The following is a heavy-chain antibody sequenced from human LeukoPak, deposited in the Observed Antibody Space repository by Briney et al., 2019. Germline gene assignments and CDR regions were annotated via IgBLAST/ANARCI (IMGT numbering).Heavy chain of an antibody. D-gene: IGHD2-15*01. Sequence: SETLSLTCTVSGGSISNYYWSWIRQPAGKGLEWIGRIYTTGSTNYNPSLESRVTMSVDTSKNQFSLRLRAVTAADTAVYYCARDSGAVATFDYWGQGTLVTVSS. CDR1: GGSISNYY. CDR3: ARDSGAVATFDY. CDR2: IYTTGST. V-gene: IGHV4-4*07. J-gene: IGHJ4*02.